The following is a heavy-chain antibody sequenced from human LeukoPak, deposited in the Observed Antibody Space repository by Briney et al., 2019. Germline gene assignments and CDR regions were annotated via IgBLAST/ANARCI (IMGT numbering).Heavy chain of an antibody. CDR3: ARSLSGYNTDPFFEQ. Sequence: GGSLRLSCVVSGFSFSSFEMNWVRQAPGKGLEWVSYISSSFAIHYADSVKGRFTISRDHARDSLYLEMNSLRVEDTAVYYCARSLSGYNTDPFFEQWGQGALVTVS. V-gene: IGHV3-48*03. D-gene: IGHD5-12*01. CDR1: GFSFSSFE. J-gene: IGHJ4*02. CDR2: ISSSFAI.